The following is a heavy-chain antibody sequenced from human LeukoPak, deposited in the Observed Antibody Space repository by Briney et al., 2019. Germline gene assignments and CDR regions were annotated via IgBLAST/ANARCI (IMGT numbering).Heavy chain of an antibody. D-gene: IGHD3-10*01. J-gene: IGHJ4*02. CDR3: AKAPSGTPYQFDY. CDR1: GFTVSSNY. CDR2: IYSGGST. Sequence: GGSLRLSCAASGFTVSSNYMSWVRQAPGKGLEWVSVIYSGGSTYYADSVKGRFTSSRDTSKNTLDLQMNSLRAEDTAVYYCAKAPSGTPYQFDYWGQGTLVTVSS. V-gene: IGHV3-66*01.